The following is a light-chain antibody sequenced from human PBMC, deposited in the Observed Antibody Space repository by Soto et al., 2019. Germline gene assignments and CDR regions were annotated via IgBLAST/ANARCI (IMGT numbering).Light chain of an antibody. Sequence: DIQMTQSPSTLSGSVGDRVTITCRASQTISSWLAWYQQKPGKAPKLLIYKASTLKSGVPSRFSGSGSGTEFTLTISSLKPDDFATYYCQHSNSYSEAFGQGTKV. CDR3: QHSNSYSEA. V-gene: IGKV1-5*03. J-gene: IGKJ1*01. CDR1: QTISSW. CDR2: KAS.